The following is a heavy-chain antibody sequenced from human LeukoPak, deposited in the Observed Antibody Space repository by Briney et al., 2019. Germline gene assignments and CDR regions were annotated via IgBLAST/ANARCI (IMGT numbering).Heavy chain of an antibody. Sequence: SETLSLTCAVYGGSFSGYYWSWIRQPPGKGLEWIGEINHSGSTNYNPSLKSRVTISVDTSKNQFSLRLNSVTAADTAVYYCARDPYCGGNCYLDYYYMDVWGKGTTVTVSS. J-gene: IGHJ6*03. CDR1: GGSFSGYY. CDR2: INHSGST. CDR3: ARDPYCGGNCYLDYYYMDV. D-gene: IGHD2-21*01. V-gene: IGHV4-34*01.